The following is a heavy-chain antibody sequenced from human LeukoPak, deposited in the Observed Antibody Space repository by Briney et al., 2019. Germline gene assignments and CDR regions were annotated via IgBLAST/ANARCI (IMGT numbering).Heavy chain of an antibody. CDR3: ARTRGGGTYHAGSGYYWDFDY. Sequence: SQTLSLTCTVSGGSISSGDFYWSWIRQPPGKGLEWIGYIYYSGSTYYNPSLESRVTISVDTSKNQFSLKLSSVTAADTAVYSRARTRGGGTYHAGSGYYWDFDYWGQGTLDTVSS. V-gene: IGHV4-30-4*01. CDR1: GGSISSGDFY. CDR2: IYYSGST. D-gene: IGHD3-22*01. J-gene: IGHJ4*02.